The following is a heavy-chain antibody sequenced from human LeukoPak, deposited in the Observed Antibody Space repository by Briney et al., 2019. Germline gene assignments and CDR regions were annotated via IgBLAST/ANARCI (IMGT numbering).Heavy chain of an antibody. CDR3: ARGPNKYDGGNSGSAWFDP. CDR2: MNPNSGNT. CDR1: GYTFTSYD. Sequence: ASVKVSCKASGYTFTSYDINWVRQATGLGPEWMGWMNPNSGNTGYAQKFQGRVTMTGNTSISTAYLELSSLTSEDTAVYYCARGPNKYDGGNSGSAWFDPWGQGSLVTVSP. D-gene: IGHD4-23*01. J-gene: IGHJ5*02. V-gene: IGHV1-8*01.